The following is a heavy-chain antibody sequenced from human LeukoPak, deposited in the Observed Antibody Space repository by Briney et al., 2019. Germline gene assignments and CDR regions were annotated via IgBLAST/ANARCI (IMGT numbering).Heavy chain of an antibody. CDR1: GFTFSSYA. J-gene: IGHJ4*02. V-gene: IGHV3-23*01. D-gene: IGHD6-13*01. CDR2: ISGSGGGT. Sequence: GGSLRLSCAASGFTFSSYAMSWVRQAPEKGLEWVSTISGSGGGTYYADSVKGRFTISRDDSKNTLYLQMNSLRAEDTAVYYCASEKGIAAAGFDYWGQGTLVTVSS. CDR3: ASEKGIAAAGFDY.